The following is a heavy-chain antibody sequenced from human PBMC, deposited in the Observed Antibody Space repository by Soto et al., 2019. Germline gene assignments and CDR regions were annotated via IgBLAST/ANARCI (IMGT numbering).Heavy chain of an antibody. D-gene: IGHD5-12*01. V-gene: IGHV1-18*01. Sequence: AAVKASCKASSYTFTRYGLSWGRQASGQGNEWMGWISAYNGNTNYAQKLQGRVTMTTDTSTSTAYMELRSQRSDDTAVNYCARGCATISLYHSHSTDFWCQGTKGTV. J-gene: IGHJ6*02. CDR2: ISAYNGNT. CDR1: SYTFTRYG. CDR3: ARGCATISLYHSHSTDF.